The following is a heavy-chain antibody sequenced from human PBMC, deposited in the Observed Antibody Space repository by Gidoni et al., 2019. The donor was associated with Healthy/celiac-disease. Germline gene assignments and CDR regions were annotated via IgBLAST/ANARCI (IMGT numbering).Heavy chain of an antibody. Sequence: EVQLLESGVGLVQPGGSLRLSCAASGFTFSSYAISWVRQAPGKGLEWVSAISGSGGSTYYADSVKGRFTIYRDNTKNTLYLQMNSLRDEDTAVYYCAKGREPLFSSSWGYFDYWGQGTLVTVSS. CDR1: GFTFSSYA. J-gene: IGHJ4*02. CDR2: ISGSGGST. V-gene: IGHV3-23*01. CDR3: AKGREPLFSSSWGYFDY. D-gene: IGHD6-13*01.